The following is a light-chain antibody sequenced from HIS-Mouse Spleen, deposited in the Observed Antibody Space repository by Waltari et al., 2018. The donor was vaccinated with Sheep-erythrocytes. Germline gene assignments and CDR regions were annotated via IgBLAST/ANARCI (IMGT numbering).Light chain of an antibody. J-gene: IGLJ2*01. CDR2: QVS. CDR3: QAWDSSTAV. CDR1: KLGDKY. Sequence: SYELTQSPSVSVSPGQTARITCSGDKLGDKYACWYQQKPGQSPVLVIYQVSKRPSGIPERFSGSNSGNTATLTISGTQAMDEADYYCQAWDSSTAVFGGGTKLTVL. V-gene: IGLV3-1*01.